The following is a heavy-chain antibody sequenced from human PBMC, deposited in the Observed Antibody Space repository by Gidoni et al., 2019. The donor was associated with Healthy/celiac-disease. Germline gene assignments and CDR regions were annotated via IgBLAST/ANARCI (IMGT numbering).Heavy chain of an antibody. D-gene: IGHD2-15*01. Sequence: EVQLVESGGGLVKPGGSLRLSCAASGFPFSSYSMNWVRQAPGKGLEWVSSNSSSSSYIYYADSVKGRFTISRDNAKNSLYLQMNSLRAEDTAVYYCARDRPHCSGGSCYSFYYMDVWGKGTTVTVSS. CDR3: ARDRPHCSGGSCYSFYYMDV. J-gene: IGHJ6*03. V-gene: IGHV3-21*01. CDR1: GFPFSSYS. CDR2: NSSSSSYI.